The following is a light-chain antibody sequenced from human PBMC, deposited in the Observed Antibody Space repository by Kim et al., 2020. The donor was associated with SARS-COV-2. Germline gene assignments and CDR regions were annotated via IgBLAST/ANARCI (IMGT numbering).Light chain of an antibody. J-gene: IGKJ1*01. CDR2: DAS. Sequence: EIVLTQSPATLSLSPGERATLSCRASQSVKTYLAWYQQRPGQAPRLLIYDASNRATGIPARFSGSGSGTDFTLTISGLEPEDFAVYYCQQRSTWPPWTFGQGTKVDIK. CDR3: QQRSTWPPWT. CDR1: QSVKTY. V-gene: IGKV3-11*01.